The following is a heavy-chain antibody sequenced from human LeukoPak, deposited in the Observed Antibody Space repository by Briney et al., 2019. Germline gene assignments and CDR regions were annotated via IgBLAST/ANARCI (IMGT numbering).Heavy chain of an antibody. Sequence: GESLKISCKGSGYRFTNYWIGWVRQMPGKGLEWMGIMYPGDSDTRYSPPFQGQVTISADKSISTAYLQWSSLKASDTAMYYCARHDILTAYDAFDIWGQGTMVTVSS. J-gene: IGHJ3*02. CDR3: ARHDILTAYDAFDI. D-gene: IGHD3-9*01. CDR2: MYPGDSDT. CDR1: GYRFTNYW. V-gene: IGHV5-51*01.